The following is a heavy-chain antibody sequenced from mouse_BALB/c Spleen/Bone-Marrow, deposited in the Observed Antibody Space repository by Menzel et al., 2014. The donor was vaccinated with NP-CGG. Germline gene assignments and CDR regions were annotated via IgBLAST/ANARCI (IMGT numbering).Heavy chain of an antibody. V-gene: IGHV1S81*02. Sequence: QVQLQQPGAELVKPGASVKLSCKASGYTFTSYYMYWVKQRPGQGLEWIGEVNPSNGGTNFNEKFKSKATLTVDKSSSTAYMQLSSLTSEDSAVYYCTREGDSPFAYWGQGTLVTVSA. J-gene: IGHJ3*01. CDR1: GYTFTSYY. D-gene: IGHD2-13*01. CDR2: VNPSNGGT. CDR3: TREGDSPFAY.